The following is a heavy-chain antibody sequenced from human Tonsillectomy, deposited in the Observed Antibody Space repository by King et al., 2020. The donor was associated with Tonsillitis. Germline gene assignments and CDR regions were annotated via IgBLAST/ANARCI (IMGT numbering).Heavy chain of an antibody. CDR1: GFTFSSYW. D-gene: IGHD6-6*01. J-gene: IGHJ6*03. Sequence: VQLVESGGGLVQPGGSLRLSCAASGFTFSSYWMSWVRQAPGKGLEWVANIKQDGSEKYYVDSVKGRFTISRDNAKNSLYLQMNSLRAEDTAVYYCARIPSIAARPPYYYYYYYMDVWGKGTTVTVSS. CDR3: ARIPSIAARPPYYYYYYYMDV. V-gene: IGHV3-7*03. CDR2: IKQDGSEK.